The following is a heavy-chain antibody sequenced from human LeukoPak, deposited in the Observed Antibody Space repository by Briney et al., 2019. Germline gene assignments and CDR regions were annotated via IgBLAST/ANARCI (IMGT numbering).Heavy chain of an antibody. CDR1: GGSISRHY. Sequence: SETLSLTCIVSGGSISRHYCSWIRQPPGKGLEWIGHIYSSGVANYSPSLKSRVTISLDTSKNQFSLKLSSVTAADTAVYYCAREAGSTSCDQDYLFYYYMDVWGKGTTVTVSS. J-gene: IGHJ6*03. V-gene: IGHV4-59*11. CDR3: AREAGSTSCDQDYLFYYYMDV. D-gene: IGHD2-2*01. CDR2: IYSSGVA.